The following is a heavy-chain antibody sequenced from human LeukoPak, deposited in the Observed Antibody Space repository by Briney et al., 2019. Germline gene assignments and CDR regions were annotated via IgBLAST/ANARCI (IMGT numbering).Heavy chain of an antibody. J-gene: IGHJ4*02. V-gene: IGHV3-30-3*01. Sequence: QSGGSQRLSCAASGFTFSSYAMHWVRQAPGKGLEWVAVISYDGSNKYYADSVKGRFTISRDNSKNTLYLQMNSLRAEDTAVYYCARNPVDYGSNSYFDYWGQGTLVTVSS. CDR3: ARNPVDYGSNSYFDY. CDR1: GFTFSSYA. D-gene: IGHD4-23*01. CDR2: ISYDGSNK.